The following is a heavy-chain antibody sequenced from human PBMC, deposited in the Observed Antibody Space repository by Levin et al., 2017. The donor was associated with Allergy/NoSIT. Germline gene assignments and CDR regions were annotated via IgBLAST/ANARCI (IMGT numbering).Heavy chain of an antibody. D-gene: IGHD3-22*01. CDR2: IIPSYDTA. CDR3: ARSQKKFYYDTSGYPFDS. CDR1: GDSFSNSV. J-gene: IGHJ4*02. V-gene: IGHV1-69*06. Sequence: SVKVSCKASGDSFSNSVINWVRQAPGHGLEWMGGIIPSYDTANYTQKFQGRVTFSADRSTTTAYMELSSLRSEDTAVYYCARSQKKFYYDTSGYPFDSWGQGTLVTVSS.